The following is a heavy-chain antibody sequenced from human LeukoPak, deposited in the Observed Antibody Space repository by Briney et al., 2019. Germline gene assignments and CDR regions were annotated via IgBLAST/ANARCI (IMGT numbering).Heavy chain of an antibody. J-gene: IGHJ4*02. CDR3: ARAVSYGVPDY. Sequence: SETLSLTCAVYGGSFSGYYWSWIRQPPGKGLEWIGEINHSGSTNYNPSLKSRVTISVDTSKNQFSLKLSSVTAADTAVYYCARAVSYGVPDYWGQGTLVTVSS. CDR2: INHSGST. D-gene: IGHD4-17*01. CDR1: GGSFSGYY. V-gene: IGHV4-34*01.